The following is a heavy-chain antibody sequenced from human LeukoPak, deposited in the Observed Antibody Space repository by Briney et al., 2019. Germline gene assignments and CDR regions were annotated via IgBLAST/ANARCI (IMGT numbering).Heavy chain of an antibody. CDR3: ARDLSPASGYDAFDI. CDR1: GGTFSSYA. D-gene: IGHD5-12*01. V-gene: IGHV1-69*04. CDR2: IIPILGIA. J-gene: IGHJ3*02. Sequence: ASVKVSCKASGGTFSSYAISWVRQAPGQGLEWMGRIIPILGIANYAQKFQGRVTITADKSTSTAYMELSSLRAEDTAVYYCARDLSPASGYDAFDIWGQGTMVTVSP.